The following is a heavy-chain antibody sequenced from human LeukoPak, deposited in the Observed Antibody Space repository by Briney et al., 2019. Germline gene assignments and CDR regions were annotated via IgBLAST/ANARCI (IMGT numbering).Heavy chain of an antibody. CDR2: ITGDNKA. Sequence: GGSLRPSCVGSGFAYDHCSMNWVRQAPGKGLEWLSYITGDNKAYYADSLKGRFVISRDNAKNSVYLQMNSLSVEDTAVYYCVRGGVADGNYFGDWGQGTVVTVFS. J-gene: IGHJ4*02. CDR1: GFAYDHCS. CDR3: VRGGVADGNYFGD. D-gene: IGHD3-10*01. V-gene: IGHV3-48*01.